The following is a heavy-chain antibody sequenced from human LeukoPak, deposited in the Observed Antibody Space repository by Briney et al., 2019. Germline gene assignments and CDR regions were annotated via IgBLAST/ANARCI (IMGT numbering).Heavy chain of an antibody. Sequence: GGSLRLSCAASGFTFSGSAMHWVRQASGKGLEWVGRIRSKANSYATAYAASVKGRFTISRDDSKNTAYLQMNSLKTEDTAVYYCTRGVFALRYSLDAFDIWGQGTMVNVSS. J-gene: IGHJ3*02. CDR2: IRSKANSYAT. V-gene: IGHV3-73*01. D-gene: IGHD3-9*01. CDR3: TRGVFALRYSLDAFDI. CDR1: GFTFSGSA.